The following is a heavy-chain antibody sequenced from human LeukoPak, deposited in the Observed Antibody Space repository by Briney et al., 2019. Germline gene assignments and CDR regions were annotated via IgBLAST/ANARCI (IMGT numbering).Heavy chain of an antibody. Sequence: ASVKVSCKASGYTFTSYAMHWVRQAPGQRLEWMGWINAGNGNTKYSQKFQGRVTITRDTSASTAYMELSSLRSEDTAVYYCAREDIVVVPAALLPYYYYGMDVWGQGTTVTVSS. CDR3: AREDIVVVPAALLPYYYYGMDV. CDR1: GYTFTSYA. J-gene: IGHJ6*02. CDR2: INAGNGNT. D-gene: IGHD2-2*01. V-gene: IGHV1-3*01.